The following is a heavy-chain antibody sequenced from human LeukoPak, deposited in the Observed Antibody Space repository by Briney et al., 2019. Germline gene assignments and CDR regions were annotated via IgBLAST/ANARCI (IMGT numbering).Heavy chain of an antibody. CDR1: GYTFTSYY. J-gene: IGHJ5*02. CDR2: INPSGGST. Sequence: ASVKVSCKASGYTFTSYYMHWVRQAPGQGLEWMGIINPSGGSTSYAQKFQGRVTMTRDMSTSTVYMELSSLRSEDTAVYYCARVVDSGSPRNWFDPWGQGTLVTVSS. D-gene: IGHD1-26*01. V-gene: IGHV1-46*01. CDR3: ARVVDSGSPRNWFDP.